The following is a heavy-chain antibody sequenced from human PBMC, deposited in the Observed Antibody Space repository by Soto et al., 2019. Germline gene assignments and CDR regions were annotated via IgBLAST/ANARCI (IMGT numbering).Heavy chain of an antibody. J-gene: IGHJ5*02. V-gene: IGHV1-24*01. CDR1: GYSLTELS. D-gene: IGHD6-13*01. CDR3: AIAVGRSNQFDL. Sequence: ASGKVSCKVSGYSLTELSIHWVRQAPGEGLEWMGGYDLEKGETIYAQKFQGRVTMTEDSPADTPYMQLRILRSEDTAVYYCAIAVGRSNQFDLWGQGTMVTVSS. CDR2: YDLEKGET.